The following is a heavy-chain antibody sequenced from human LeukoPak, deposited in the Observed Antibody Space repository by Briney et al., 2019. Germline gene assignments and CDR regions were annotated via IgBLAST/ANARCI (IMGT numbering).Heavy chain of an antibody. J-gene: IGHJ4*02. D-gene: IGHD2-21*01. V-gene: IGHV4-38-2*02. Sequence: NPSETLSLTCSVSGYSIGSGHYWGWIRQPPGKGPEWIGSMYQTGSSYYSPSLKSRVTISLDTSKNQISLKLTFVTAADTAFYFCARENVVAQGTFDYWGQGALVTVSS. CDR1: GYSIGSGHY. CDR2: MYQTGSS. CDR3: ARENVVAQGTFDY.